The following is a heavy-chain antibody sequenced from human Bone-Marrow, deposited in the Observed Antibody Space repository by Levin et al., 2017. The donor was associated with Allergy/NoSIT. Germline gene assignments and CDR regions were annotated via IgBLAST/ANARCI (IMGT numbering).Heavy chain of an antibody. J-gene: IGHJ6*03. Sequence: SCAASGFTFSSYSMNWVRQAPGKGLEWVSSISSSSSYIYYADSVKGRFTISRDNAKNSLYLQMNSLRAEDTAVYYCAKSTSDIVVGAYYYYYMDVWGKGTTVTVSS. D-gene: IGHD2-15*01. CDR2: ISSSSSYI. CDR1: GFTFSSYS. CDR3: AKSTSDIVVGAYYYYYMDV. V-gene: IGHV3-21*01.